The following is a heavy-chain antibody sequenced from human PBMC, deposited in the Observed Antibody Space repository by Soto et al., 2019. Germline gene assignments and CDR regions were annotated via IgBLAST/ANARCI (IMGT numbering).Heavy chain of an antibody. Sequence: PGESLKISCKGSGYSFTSYWIGWVRQMPGKGLEWMGIIYPGDSDTRYSPSFQGQVTISADKSISTAYLQWSSLKASDTAMYYCARNRQEGLSYYYYSGMAVWGQGTTVTVSS. CDR1: GYSFTSYW. J-gene: IGHJ6*02. V-gene: IGHV5-51*01. CDR3: ARNRQEGLSYYYYSGMAV. CDR2: IYPGDSDT.